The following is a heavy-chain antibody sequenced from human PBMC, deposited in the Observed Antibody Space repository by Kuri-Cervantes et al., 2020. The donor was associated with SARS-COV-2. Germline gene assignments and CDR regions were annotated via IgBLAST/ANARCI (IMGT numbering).Heavy chain of an antibody. CDR2: IYYSGRT. CDR1: GGSISSYY. J-gene: IGHJ4*02. Sequence: SETLSLTCTVAGGSISSYYWSWIRQPPGKGLEWIGYIYYSGRTNYNPSLKSRVTISVDTSKNQFSLKLSSVTAADTAVYYCARAGYYFDYWGQGTLVTVSS. V-gene: IGHV4-59*01. CDR3: ARAGYYFDY.